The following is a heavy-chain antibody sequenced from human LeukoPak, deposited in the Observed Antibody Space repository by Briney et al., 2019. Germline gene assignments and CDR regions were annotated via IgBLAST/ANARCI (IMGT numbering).Heavy chain of an antibody. J-gene: IGHJ4*02. CDR1: GGSISSSSYY. CDR3: ARRGFDYYDSSGYDGGTFDY. Sequence: SETLSLTCTVSGGSISSSSYYWGWIRQPPGKGLEWIGSIYYSGSTYYNPSLKSRVTISEDTSKNQFSLKLSSVTAADTAVYYCARRGFDYYDSSGYDGGTFDYWGQGTLVTVSS. D-gene: IGHD3-22*01. CDR2: IYYSGST. V-gene: IGHV4-39*01.